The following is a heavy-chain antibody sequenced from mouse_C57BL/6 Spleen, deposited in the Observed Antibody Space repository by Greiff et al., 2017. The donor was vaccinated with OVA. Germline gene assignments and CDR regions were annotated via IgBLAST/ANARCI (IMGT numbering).Heavy chain of an antibody. CDR3: ARYDSRAMDY. CDR2: IDPSDSYT. J-gene: IGHJ4*01. Sequence: VQLQQSGAELVMPGASVKLSCKASGYTFTSYWMHWVKQRPGQGLEWIGEIDPSDSYTNYNQKFKGKSTLTVDKSSSTAYMQLSSLTSEDSAVYYCARYDSRAMDYWGQGTSVTVSS. D-gene: IGHD2-4*01. CDR1: GYTFTSYW. V-gene: IGHV1-69*01.